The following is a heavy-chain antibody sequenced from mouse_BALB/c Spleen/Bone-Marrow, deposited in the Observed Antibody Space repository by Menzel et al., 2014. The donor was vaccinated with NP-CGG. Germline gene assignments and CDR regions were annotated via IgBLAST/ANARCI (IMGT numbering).Heavy chain of an antibody. CDR1: GYTFTSYD. Sequence: VNVVESGPELVKPGTLVEISCKASGYTFTSYDINWVKQRPGQGLEWIGWIYPGDGITKYNEKFKGKATLTADKSSSTAYMQLSSLTSENSAVYFCARSGDSSGYGFAYWGQGTLVTVSA. CDR2: IYPGDGIT. V-gene: IGHV1S56*01. CDR3: ARSGDSSGYGFAY. D-gene: IGHD3-2*01. J-gene: IGHJ3*01.